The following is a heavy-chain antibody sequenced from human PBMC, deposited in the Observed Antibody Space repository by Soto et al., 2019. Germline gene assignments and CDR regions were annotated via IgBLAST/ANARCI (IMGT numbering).Heavy chain of an antibody. V-gene: IGHV3-23*01. CDR2: ISGSGGST. D-gene: IGHD6-6*01. CDR1: GFTFSSYA. Sequence: PGGSLRLSCAASGFTFSSYAMSWVRQAPGKGLEWVSAISGSGGSTYYADSVKGRFTISRDNSKNTLYLQMNSLRAEDKAVYYCAKAPFIIAARLDYFDYWGQGNLVTVSS. CDR3: AKAPFIIAARLDYFDY. J-gene: IGHJ4*02.